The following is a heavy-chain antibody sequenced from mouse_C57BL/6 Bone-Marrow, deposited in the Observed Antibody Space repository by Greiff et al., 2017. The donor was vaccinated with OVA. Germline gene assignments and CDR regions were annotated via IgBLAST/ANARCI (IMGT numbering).Heavy chain of an antibody. CDR2: IYPRSGNT. CDR3: ARDDGSSPVAY. J-gene: IGHJ3*01. Sequence: QVQLQQSGAELARPGASVKLSCKASGYTFTSYGISWVKQRTGQGLEWIGEIYPRSGNTYYNEKFKGKATLTADKSSSTAYMELRSLTSEDSAVYFCARDDGSSPVAYWGQGTLVTVSA. V-gene: IGHV1-81*01. CDR1: GYTFTSYG. D-gene: IGHD1-1*01.